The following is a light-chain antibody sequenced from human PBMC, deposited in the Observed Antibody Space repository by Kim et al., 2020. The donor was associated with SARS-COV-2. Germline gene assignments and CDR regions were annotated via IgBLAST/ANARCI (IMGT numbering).Light chain of an antibody. CDR1: ELGDKY. J-gene: IGLJ1*01. CDR2: QDD. Sequence: SYELTQPPSVSVSPGQTASITCSGDELGDKYTCWYQQKPGQSPVLVIYQDDKRPSGIPERFSGSNSGNAATLTISGTQAMDAADYYCQAWDSRTVVFGTG. CDR3: QAWDSRTVV. V-gene: IGLV3-1*01.